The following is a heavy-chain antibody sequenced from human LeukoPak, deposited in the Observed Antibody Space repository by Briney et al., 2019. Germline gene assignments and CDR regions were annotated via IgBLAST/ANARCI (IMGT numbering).Heavy chain of an antibody. CDR3: ARGVVSGWYIFDY. CDR1: AASISSYS. D-gene: IGHD6-19*01. Sequence: PSATLSLTCTVSAASISSYSWSCIRQPAGKGLEWSGHFYTSGNTNYNPPLKNRVTMSVDTSKNQFSLKLSSVTAADTAVYYCARGVVSGWYIFDYWGQGALVTVSS. V-gene: IGHV4-4*07. CDR2: FYTSGNT. J-gene: IGHJ4*02.